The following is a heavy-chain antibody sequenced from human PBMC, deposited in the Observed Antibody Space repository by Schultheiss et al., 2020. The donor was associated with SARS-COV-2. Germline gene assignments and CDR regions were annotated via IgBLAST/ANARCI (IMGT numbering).Heavy chain of an antibody. CDR2: FYYSGST. CDR3: ARGGLVVPDNAFDI. CDR1: GGSVSSGPYY. Sequence: SETLSLTCSVSGGSVSSGPYYWNWIRQPPGKGLEWIGYFYYSGSTNYNPSLKSRVTISVDTSKNQISLKLNSVTAADTAVYYCARGGLVVPDNAFDIWGRGTMVTVSS. D-gene: IGHD2-2*01. J-gene: IGHJ3*02. V-gene: IGHV4-61*01.